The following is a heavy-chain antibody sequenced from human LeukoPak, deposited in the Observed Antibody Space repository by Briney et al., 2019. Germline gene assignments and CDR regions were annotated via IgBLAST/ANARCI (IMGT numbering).Heavy chain of an antibody. V-gene: IGHV4-38-2*02. CDR3: ARHSPPAPNAFDI. CDR2: IYYSGST. CDR1: GYSISSGYY. J-gene: IGHJ3*02. Sequence: SETLPLTCTVSGYSISSGYYWGWIRQPPGKGLEWIGSIYYSGSTYYNPSLKSRVTISVDTSKNQFSLKLSSVTAADTAVYYCARHSPPAPNAFDIWGQGTMVTVSS. D-gene: IGHD2-21*01.